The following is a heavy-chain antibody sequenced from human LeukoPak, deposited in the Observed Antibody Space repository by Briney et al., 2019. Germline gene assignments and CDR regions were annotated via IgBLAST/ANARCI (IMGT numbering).Heavy chain of an antibody. J-gene: IGHJ1*01. V-gene: IGHV3-66*01. CDR2: IYSGGST. Sequence: GGSLRLSCAASGFTFSSYSMNWVRQAPGKGLEWVSVIYSGGSTFYADSVKGRFTISRDNSKNTLYLQMNSLRAEDTAVYYCASDSYSPEYFQHWGQGTLVTVSS. D-gene: IGHD2-15*01. CDR3: ASDSYSPEYFQH. CDR1: GFTFSSYS.